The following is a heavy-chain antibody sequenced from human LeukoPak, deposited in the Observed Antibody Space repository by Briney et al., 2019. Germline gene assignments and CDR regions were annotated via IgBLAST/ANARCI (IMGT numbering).Heavy chain of an antibody. J-gene: IGHJ4*02. CDR2: IRSQTYGGTT. V-gene: IGHV3-15*01. D-gene: IGHD3-22*01. CDR1: GFTFSRYG. Sequence: PGGSLRLSCAASGFTFSRYGMHWVRQAPGKGLEWVGRIRSQTYGGTTDYGAPVKGRFTISRDDSKNTLFLQMDSQKTEDTAIYYCLKSFHSDSSGDYWGQGTLVTVSS. CDR3: LKSFHSDSSGDY.